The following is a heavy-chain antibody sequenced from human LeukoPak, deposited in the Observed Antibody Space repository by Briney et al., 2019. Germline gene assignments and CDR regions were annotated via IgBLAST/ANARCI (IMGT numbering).Heavy chain of an antibody. CDR1: GFTFSSLA. V-gene: IGHV3-64D*06. Sequence: GGSLRLSCSASGFTFSSLAMHWVRQAPGKRLEYVSGISRNGGSTYYADSVKGRFTISRDNSKNTLYLQMSSLRPEDTAVYYCVNQISGWVYWGQGTLVTVSS. CDR3: VNQISGWVY. CDR2: ISRNGGST. J-gene: IGHJ4*02. D-gene: IGHD6-19*01.